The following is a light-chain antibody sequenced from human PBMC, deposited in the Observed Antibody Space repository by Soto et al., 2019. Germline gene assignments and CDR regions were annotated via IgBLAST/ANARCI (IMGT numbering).Light chain of an antibody. J-gene: IGKJ3*01. Sequence: DIVMTQSPDSLAVSLGERATINCKSSQSVLYSSNNKNYLTWYQQKPGQPPKLLIYWASTRESGVPDRFSGSGSGPDFTLTISGLQAEDVAVYYCQQYYSSPPTFGPGTKVDI. CDR3: QQYYSSPPT. CDR2: WAS. V-gene: IGKV4-1*01. CDR1: QSVLYSSNNKNY.